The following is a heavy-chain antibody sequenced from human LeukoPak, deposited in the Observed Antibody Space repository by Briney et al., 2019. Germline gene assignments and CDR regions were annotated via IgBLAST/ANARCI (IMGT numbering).Heavy chain of an antibody. CDR1: GYTFTSYG. Sequence: ASVKVSCKAFGYTFTSYGISWVRQAPGQGLEWMGWISAYNGNTNYAQKLQGRVTMTTDTSTSTAYMELRSLRSDDTAVYYCARDGDYYGSGSYYYGFDYWGQGTLVTVSS. J-gene: IGHJ4*02. CDR2: ISAYNGNT. V-gene: IGHV1-18*01. D-gene: IGHD3-10*01. CDR3: ARDGDYYGSGSYYYGFDY.